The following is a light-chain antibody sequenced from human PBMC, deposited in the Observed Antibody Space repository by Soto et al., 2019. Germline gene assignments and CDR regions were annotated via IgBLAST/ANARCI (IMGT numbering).Light chain of an antibody. J-gene: IGLJ2*01. V-gene: IGLV2-14*03. CDR1: SSDIGTYNY. CDR3: SSYSDTSTFVV. Sequence: QSFLTQPASVSDSPGQSITIACTGTSSDIGTYNYVSWYQQHPGRAPKLMIYDVINRPSGVSNRFSGSKSGNTASLTISGLQAEDEADYYCSSYSDTSTFVVFGGGTKVTVL. CDR2: DVI.